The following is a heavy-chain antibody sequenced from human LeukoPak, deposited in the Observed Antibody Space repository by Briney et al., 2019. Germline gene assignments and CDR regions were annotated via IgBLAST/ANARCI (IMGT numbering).Heavy chain of an antibody. CDR1: GDSISSGDYY. CDR3: ARGPYSYDSSGAFDI. J-gene: IGHJ3*02. CDR2: ISSSGST. D-gene: IGHD3-22*01. Sequence: SETLSLTCTVSGDSISSGDYYWSWIRQPAGKGLEWIGRISSSGSTNYNPSLKSRVTISVDTSKNQFSLKLSPVTAADTAVYFCARGPYSYDSSGAFDIWGQGTMVTVSS. V-gene: IGHV4-61*02.